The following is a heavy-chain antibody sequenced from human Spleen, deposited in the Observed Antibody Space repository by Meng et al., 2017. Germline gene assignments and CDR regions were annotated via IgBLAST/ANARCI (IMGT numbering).Heavy chain of an antibody. CDR2: MNPNSGYP. Sequence: ASVKVSCKACAYTFTKSDMNWVRQATGQGLEWMAWMNPNSGYPGFAQKFQGRVTMTTDTSTSTAYMELGSLSSDDTAVYYCARGPYYYETSHIDNWGQGTLVTVSS. CDR1: AYTFTKSD. D-gene: IGHD3-22*01. J-gene: IGHJ4*02. V-gene: IGHV1-8*01. CDR3: ARGPYYYETSHIDN.